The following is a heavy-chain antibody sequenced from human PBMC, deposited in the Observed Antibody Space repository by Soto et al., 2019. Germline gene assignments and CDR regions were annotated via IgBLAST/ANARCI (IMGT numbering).Heavy chain of an antibody. CDR1: GGSISSSSYY. Sequence: SETLSLTCTVSGGSISSSSYYWGWIRQPPGKGLEWIGSIYYSGSTYYNPSLKSRVTISVDTSKNQFSLKLSSVTAADTAVYYCARGKPVLLGFGESAGVDVWGQGTTVTVSS. V-gene: IGHV4-39*01. J-gene: IGHJ6*02. CDR2: IYYSGST. D-gene: IGHD3-10*01. CDR3: ARGKPVLLGFGESAGVDV.